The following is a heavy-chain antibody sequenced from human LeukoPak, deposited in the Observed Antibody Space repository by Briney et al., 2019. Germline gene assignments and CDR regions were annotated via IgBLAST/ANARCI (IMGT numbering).Heavy chain of an antibody. CDR2: IYPGDSDT. CDR1: GYSFTSYW. V-gene: IGHV5-51*01. CDR3: ARIYCEVESTC. Sequence: GESLKISCKGSGYSFTSYWIGWVRQMPGKGLEWMGIIYPGDSDTRYSPSIQGQVTISADESISTAYLQWSSLRASDTAMYYCARIYCEVESTCWGQGTLVTVSS. D-gene: IGHD2-21*01. J-gene: IGHJ4*02.